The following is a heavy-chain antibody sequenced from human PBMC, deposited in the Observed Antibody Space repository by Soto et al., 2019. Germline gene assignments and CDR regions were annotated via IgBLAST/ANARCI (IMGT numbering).Heavy chain of an antibody. Sequence: QVQLQESGPGLVKPSQTLSLTCTVSGVSISSGGYYWSWIRQHPGKGLEWIGNIYYSGRTYYNPSLKSRVIMSVDTSKNHFSLNLSSVTAADTAMYHCASVIGGDSEYYFDYWGQGTLVTVSS. J-gene: IGHJ4*02. V-gene: IGHV4-31*03. CDR3: ASVIGGDSEYYFDY. D-gene: IGHD2-21*02. CDR2: IYYSGRT. CDR1: GVSISSGGYY.